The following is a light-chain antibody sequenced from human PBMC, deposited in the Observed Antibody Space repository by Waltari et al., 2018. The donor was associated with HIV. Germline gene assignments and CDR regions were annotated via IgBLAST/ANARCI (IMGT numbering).Light chain of an antibody. V-gene: IGLV3-21*04. J-gene: IGLJ3*02. Sequence: SYVLPQAPSVSVAPGTTARITCDGNNIATKTVHWYQARPGQAPVLLIHYDVDRPPGIPERFSGSNSGNTATLSISGVEAGDEADYFCQVWDSYNDHVVFGGGTKLTVL. CDR2: YDV. CDR1: NIATKT. CDR3: QVWDSYNDHVV.